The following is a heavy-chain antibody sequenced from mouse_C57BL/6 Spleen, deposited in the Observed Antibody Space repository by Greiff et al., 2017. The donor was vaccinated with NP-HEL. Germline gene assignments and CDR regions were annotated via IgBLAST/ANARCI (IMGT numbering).Heavy chain of an antibody. V-gene: IGHV1-55*01. D-gene: IGHD2-4*01. Sequence: VQLQQSGAELVKPGASVKLSCKASGYTFTSYWITWVKQRPGQGLEWIGDIYPGSGSTNYNEKFKSKATLTVDTSSSTAYMQLSSLTSEDSAVYYCARDGYEYTRAWFAYWGQGTLVTVSA. CDR2: IYPGSGST. CDR1: GYTFTSYW. J-gene: IGHJ3*01. CDR3: ARDGYEYTRAWFAY.